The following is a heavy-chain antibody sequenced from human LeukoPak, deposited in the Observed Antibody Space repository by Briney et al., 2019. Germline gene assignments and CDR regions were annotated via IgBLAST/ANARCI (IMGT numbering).Heavy chain of an antibody. Sequence: GGSLRLSCAASGFTLSSYAMSWGRQGPGKGLEWVSAISVRGNTYHADPVKGRFTISSDSSKNTLYLQMNSLRAGDAAVYYCAKAPVTTCSGAYCYPFDYWSQGTLVTVSS. J-gene: IGHJ4*02. CDR3: AKAPVTTCSGAYCYPFDY. V-gene: IGHV3-23*01. CDR2: ISVRGNT. CDR1: GFTLSSYA. D-gene: IGHD2-15*01.